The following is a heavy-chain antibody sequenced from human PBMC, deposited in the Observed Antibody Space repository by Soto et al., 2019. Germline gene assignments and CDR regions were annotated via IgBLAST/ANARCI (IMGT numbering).Heavy chain of an antibody. J-gene: IGHJ6*02. CDR2: IIPIFGTA. Sequence: SVKVSCKASGGTFSSYAISWVRQAPGQGLEWMGGIIPIFGTANYAQKFQGRVTITADESTSTAYMELSSLRSEDTAVYYCARDLHNTFYYYGMDVWGQGTTVTVSS. V-gene: IGHV1-69*13. CDR3: ARDLHNTFYYYGMDV. D-gene: IGHD3-16*01. CDR1: GGTFSSYA.